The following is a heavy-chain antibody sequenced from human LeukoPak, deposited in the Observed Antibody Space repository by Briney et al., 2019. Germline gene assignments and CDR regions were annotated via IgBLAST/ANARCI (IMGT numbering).Heavy chain of an antibody. D-gene: IGHD1-1*01. CDR2: IYHSGST. V-gene: IGHV4-30-2*01. J-gene: IGHJ5*02. CDR1: GGSISSGGYY. CDR3: AREKLDHHDGWFDP. Sequence: PSETLSLTCTVSGGSISSGGYYWSWIRQPPGKGLEWIGYIYHSGSTYYNPSLKSRVTISVDTSKNQFSLKLSSVTAADTAVYYCAREKLDHHDGWFDPWGQGTLVTVSS.